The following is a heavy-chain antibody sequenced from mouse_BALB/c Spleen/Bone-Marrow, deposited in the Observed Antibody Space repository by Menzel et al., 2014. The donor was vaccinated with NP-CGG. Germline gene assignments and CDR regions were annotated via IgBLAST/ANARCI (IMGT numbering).Heavy chain of an antibody. Sequence: DVHLVESGGGLVQPGGSRKLSCAASGFTFXSFGMHWVRQAPEKGLEWVAYISTGSSTIYYADTVKGRFTISRDNPKNTLFLQMTSLRSEDTAMYYCARSDGAMDYWGQGTSVTVSS. D-gene: IGHD2-3*01. CDR3: ARSDGAMDY. CDR2: ISTGSSTI. V-gene: IGHV5-17*02. J-gene: IGHJ4*01. CDR1: GFTFXSFG.